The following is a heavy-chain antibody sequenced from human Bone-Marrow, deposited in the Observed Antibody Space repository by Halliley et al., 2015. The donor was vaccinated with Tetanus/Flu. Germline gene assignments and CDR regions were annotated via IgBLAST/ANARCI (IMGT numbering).Heavy chain of an antibody. J-gene: IGHJ4*02. Sequence: SLRLSCAASGFTFSSYSMNWVRQAPGKGLEWVSSISGSSSHIYYADSVKGRFTYYADSVKGRFTISRDDAKNSLYLQMNRLRAEDTAVYYCARDSGQQLTDYWGQGTLVTVSS. CDR3: ARDSGQQLTDY. V-gene: IGHV3-21*01. D-gene: IGHD6-13*01. CDR2: ISGSSSHI. CDR1: GFTFSSYS.